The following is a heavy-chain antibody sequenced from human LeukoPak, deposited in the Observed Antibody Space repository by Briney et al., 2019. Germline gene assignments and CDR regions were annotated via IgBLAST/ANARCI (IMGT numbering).Heavy chain of an antibody. V-gene: IGHV3-53*01. Sequence: PGGSLRLSCAASGFTVSSNYMTWVRQAPGKGLECVSVIYSGGNTYYADSVKGRFTISRDNSKNTLYLQMNSLRAEDTAVYYCAKVLDYYDSSGYGKFDYWGQGTLVTVSS. J-gene: IGHJ4*02. CDR2: IYSGGNT. D-gene: IGHD3-22*01. CDR1: GFTVSSNY. CDR3: AKVLDYYDSSGYGKFDY.